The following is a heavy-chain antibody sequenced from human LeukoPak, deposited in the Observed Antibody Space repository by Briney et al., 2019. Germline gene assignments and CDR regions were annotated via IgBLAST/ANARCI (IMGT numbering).Heavy chain of an antibody. V-gene: IGHV3-66*01. CDR1: GLTFPDYA. CDR2: IYAGGST. Sequence: QPGGSLRLSCVASGLTFPDYAMHWVRQAPGKGLEWVSVIYAGGSTYHADSVKGRVTTSIDTSKNMLYLQMNSLRAEDTAIYYCARDPRFEAFDIWGQGTMVTVSS. CDR3: ARDPRFEAFDI. J-gene: IGHJ3*02.